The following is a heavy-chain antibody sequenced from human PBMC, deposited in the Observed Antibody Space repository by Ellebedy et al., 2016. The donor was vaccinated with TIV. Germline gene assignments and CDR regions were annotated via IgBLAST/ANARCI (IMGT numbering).Heavy chain of an antibody. D-gene: IGHD3-22*01. CDR1: GGTFSSYA. Sequence: SVKVSXXASGGTFSSYAISWVRQAPGQGLEWMGGIIPIFGTANYAQKFQGRVTITADESTSTAYMELSSLRSEDTAVYYCARQSFGGYSLYDYWGQGTLVTVSS. CDR3: ARQSFGGYSLYDY. V-gene: IGHV1-69*13. J-gene: IGHJ4*02. CDR2: IIPIFGTA.